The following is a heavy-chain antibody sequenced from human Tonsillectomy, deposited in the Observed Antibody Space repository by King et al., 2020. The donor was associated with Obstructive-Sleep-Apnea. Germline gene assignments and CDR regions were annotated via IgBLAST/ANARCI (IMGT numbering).Heavy chain of an antibody. CDR3: STDYVTGATGSSLSYPDY. D-gene: IGHD2-2*01. CDR2: IKSKTDGGTT. V-gene: IGHV3-15*01. CDR1: GFTFSNAW. Sequence: DVQLVESEGGLVKPGGSLRLSCAPSGFTFSNAWMSWVRQAPGKGLEWVGRIKSKTDGGTTDYAAPVKGRFTISRDDSRKTLYLQMNSLKTEDTAVYYCSTDYVTGATGSSLSYPDYWGQGTLVTVSS. J-gene: IGHJ4*02.